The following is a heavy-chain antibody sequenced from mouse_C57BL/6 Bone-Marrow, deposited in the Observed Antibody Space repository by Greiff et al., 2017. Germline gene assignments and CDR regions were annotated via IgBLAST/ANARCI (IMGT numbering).Heavy chain of an antibody. CDR1: GYTFTSYW. CDR3: ARFYGSSGY. D-gene: IGHD1-1*01. CDR2: IDPSDSYT. J-gene: IGHJ2*01. Sequence: VKLQQPGAELVRPGTSVKLSCKASGYTFTSYWMHRVKQRPGQGLEWIGVIDPSDSYTNYNQKFKGKATLTVDTSSSTAYMQLSSLTSEDSAVYYCARFYGSSGYWGQGTTLTVSS. V-gene: IGHV1-59*01.